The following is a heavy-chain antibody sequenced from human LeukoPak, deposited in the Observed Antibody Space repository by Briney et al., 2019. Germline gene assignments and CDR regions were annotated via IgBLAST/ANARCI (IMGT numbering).Heavy chain of an antibody. CDR1: GYTVTEMS. Sequence: VSVKVSCKVSGYTVTEMSIHWVRQSPGKGLEWMGGLDGENDQKVYAQQFQDRVTMSEDTSTDTAYMELSNLQSEDTAVYFCADFYTTSGFFYWGQGTLVTVSS. CDR3: ADFYTTSGFFY. D-gene: IGHD3-3*01. V-gene: IGHV1-24*01. J-gene: IGHJ4*02. CDR2: LDGENDQK.